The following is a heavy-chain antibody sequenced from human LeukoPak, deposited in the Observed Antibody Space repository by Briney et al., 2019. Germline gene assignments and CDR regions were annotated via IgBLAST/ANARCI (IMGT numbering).Heavy chain of an antibody. CDR1: GFIFSNYG. J-gene: IGHJ4*02. CDR2: ISLSGAGT. Sequence: PGGSLRLSCAASGFIFSNYGMNWVRQAPGKGLEWVSSISLSGAGTSYADSVKDRFTISKDSSKNTLYLQMNSLRAEDTAVYYCAKDRDYGRYQFDYWGQGTLVFVSS. CDR3: AKDRDYGRYQFDY. D-gene: IGHD4/OR15-4a*01. V-gene: IGHV3-23*01.